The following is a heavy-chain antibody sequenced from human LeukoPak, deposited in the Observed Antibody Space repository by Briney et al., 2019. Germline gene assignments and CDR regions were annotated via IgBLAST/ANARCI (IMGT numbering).Heavy chain of an antibody. V-gene: IGHV4-30-2*01. Sequence: PSPTLSLTCAVSGGSISSGGYSWSWIRQAPGKGLEWIGYIYHSGSTYYNPSLKSRVTISVDRSKNQFSLKLSSVTAADTAVYYCARDAELRNWYFDLWGRGTLVTVSS. D-gene: IGHD1-26*01. CDR3: ARDAELRNWYFDL. CDR2: IYHSGST. J-gene: IGHJ2*01. CDR1: GGSISSGGYS.